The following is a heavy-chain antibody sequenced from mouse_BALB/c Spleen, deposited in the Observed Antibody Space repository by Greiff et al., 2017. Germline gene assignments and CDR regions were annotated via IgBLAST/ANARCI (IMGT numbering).Heavy chain of an antibody. CDR3: AREGGNYVAMDY. V-gene: IGHV5-9-4*01. CDR1: GFTFSSYA. Sequence: EVMLVESGGGLVKPGGSLKLSCAASGFTFSSYAMSWVRQSPEKRLEWVAEISSGGSYTYYPDTVTGRFTISRDNAKNTLYLEMSSLRSEDTAMYYCAREGGNYVAMDYWGQGTSVTVSS. D-gene: IGHD2-1*01. J-gene: IGHJ4*01. CDR2: ISSGGSYT.